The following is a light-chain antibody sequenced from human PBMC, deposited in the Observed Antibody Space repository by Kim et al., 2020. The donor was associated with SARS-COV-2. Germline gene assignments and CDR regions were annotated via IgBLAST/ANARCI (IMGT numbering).Light chain of an antibody. CDR3: QSYDSRFWV. J-gene: IGLJ3*02. CDR1: SGGIASNH. V-gene: IGLV6-57*03. Sequence: GRTVTISCTRSSGGIASNHVQWYQQRPGNAPTTVIYEDSLRASGVPDRFSGSIDSSSNSASLTISGLKTEDEADYYCQSYDSRFWVFGGGTQLTVL. CDR2: EDS.